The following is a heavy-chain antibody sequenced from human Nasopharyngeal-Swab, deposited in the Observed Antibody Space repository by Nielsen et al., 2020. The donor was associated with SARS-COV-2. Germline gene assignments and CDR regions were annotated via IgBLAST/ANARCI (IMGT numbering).Heavy chain of an antibody. CDR3: ARGIAVAGFDY. J-gene: IGHJ4*02. D-gene: IGHD6-19*01. Sequence: GESLKISCAASGFTFSSYVMHWVRQAPGKGLEWVAVISYDGSDKYYADSVKGRFTISRDNSKNTLHLQMNSLRAEDTAVYYCARGIAVAGFDYWCQGTLVTVSS. CDR2: ISYDGSDK. V-gene: IGHV3-30*03. CDR1: GFTFSSYV.